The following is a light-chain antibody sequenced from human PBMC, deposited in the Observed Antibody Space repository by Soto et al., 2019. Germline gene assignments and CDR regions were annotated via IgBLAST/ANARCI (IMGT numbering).Light chain of an antibody. Sequence: EIVMTQSPATLSLSTGQRATLSCRASQSISSSYLAWYQQKPGQAPRLLIYGASSRATGIPDRFSGSGSGTDFTLTISRLEPEDFAVYYCQQYGISPLTFGQGTNVDNK. CDR2: GAS. CDR1: QSISSSY. V-gene: IGKV3-20*01. J-gene: IGKJ1*01. CDR3: QQYGISPLT.